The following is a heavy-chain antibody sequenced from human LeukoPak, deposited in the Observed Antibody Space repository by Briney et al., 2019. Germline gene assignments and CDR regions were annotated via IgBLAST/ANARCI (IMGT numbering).Heavy chain of an antibody. D-gene: IGHD6-25*01. J-gene: IGHJ5*02. CDR2: IYSGGST. CDR3: ARDKAASPNNWFDP. CDR1: GFTVSSNY. Sequence: SGGSLRLSCAASGFTVSSNYMSWVRQAPGKGLEWVSVIYSGGSTYYADSVKGRFTISRDNSKNTLYLQMNSLRAEDTAVYYCARDKAASPNNWFDPWGQGTLVTVSS. V-gene: IGHV3-66*01.